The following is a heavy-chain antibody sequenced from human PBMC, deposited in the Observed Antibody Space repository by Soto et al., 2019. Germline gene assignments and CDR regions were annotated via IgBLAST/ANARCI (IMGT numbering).Heavy chain of an antibody. D-gene: IGHD2-2*01. J-gene: IGHJ5*02. V-gene: IGHV1-18*01. CDR1: GYTFTSYS. CDR2: INVYNGNT. CDR3: ARDLAVGWFDP. Sequence: QVQLVQSGAEVKKPGASVKVSCKTSGYTFTSYSISWVRQAPGQGLEWMGWINVYNGNTKYAQNLQGRVTMTTGTSTSTAYMELRSLRSDDTAVYYCARDLAVGWFDPWGQGTLVTVSS.